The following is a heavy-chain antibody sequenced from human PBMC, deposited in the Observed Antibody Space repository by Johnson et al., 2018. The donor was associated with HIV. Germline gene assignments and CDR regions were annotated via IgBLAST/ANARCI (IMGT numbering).Heavy chain of an antibody. J-gene: IGHJ3*02. CDR2: IYSGGST. CDR3: ARDQSNGWNRGAFDI. V-gene: IGHV3-66*01. CDR1: GFIVSSNY. Sequence: VQLVESGGGLVQPGGSLRLSCAAFGFIVSSNYMSWVRQAPGKGLEWVSVIYSGGSTYYADSVKGRFTISRDNSKNTLYLHMNSLRAEDTAVYYCARDQSNGWNRGAFDIWGQGTVVTVSS. D-gene: IGHD6-19*01.